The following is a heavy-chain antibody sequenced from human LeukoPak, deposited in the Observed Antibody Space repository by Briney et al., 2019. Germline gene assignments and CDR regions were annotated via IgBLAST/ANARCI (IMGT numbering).Heavy chain of an antibody. CDR1: GFTFSSYA. CDR3: AKSSVVVVAGARGGWFDP. CDR2: ISGSGGIT. J-gene: IGHJ5*02. V-gene: IGHV3-23*01. D-gene: IGHD2-15*01. Sequence: PGGSVRLSCASCGFTFSSYAMSWVRQAPGKGLEWVSAISGSGGITYYADSVKGRFTISRDNSKNTLYLQMNSLRAEDTAVYYCAKSSVVVVAGARGGWFDPWGQGTLVTVSS.